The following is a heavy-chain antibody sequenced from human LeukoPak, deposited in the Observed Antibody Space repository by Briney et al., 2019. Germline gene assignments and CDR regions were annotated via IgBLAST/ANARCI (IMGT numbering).Heavy chain of an antibody. CDR2: ISAYNGNT. CDR3: AGTSSTWYGGVGDY. CDR1: GYTFTSYG. V-gene: IGHV1-18*01. Sequence: VASVKVSCKASGYTFTSYGISWVRQAPGQGLEWMGWISAYNGNTKNAQKFQGRVTMTTDTSTSTAYMELRSLRSDDTAVYYCAGTSSTWYGGVGDYWGQGTLVTVSS. D-gene: IGHD6-13*01. J-gene: IGHJ4*02.